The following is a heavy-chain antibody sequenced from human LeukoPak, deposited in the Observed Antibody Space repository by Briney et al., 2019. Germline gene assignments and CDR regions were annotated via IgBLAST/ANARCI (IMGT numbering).Heavy chain of an antibody. D-gene: IGHD2-2*01. CDR3: ARAGEYQPRYYYYGMDV. CDR1: GYTFTGYY. CDR2: INPNSGGT. J-gene: IGHJ6*02. Sequence: ASVKVSCKASGYTFTGYYMHWVRQAPGQGLEWMGWINPNSGGTNYAQKFQGWVTMTRDTSISTAYMELSRLRSDDTAVYYCARAGEYQPRYYYYGMDVWGQGTTVTVSS. V-gene: IGHV1-2*04.